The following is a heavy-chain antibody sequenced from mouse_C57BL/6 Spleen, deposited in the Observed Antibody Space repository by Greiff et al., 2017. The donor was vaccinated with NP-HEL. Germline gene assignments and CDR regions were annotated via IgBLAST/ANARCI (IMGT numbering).Heavy chain of an antibody. CDR2: ISSGSSTI. V-gene: IGHV5-17*01. Sequence: EVKVVESGGGLVKPGGSLKLSCAASGFTFSDYGMHWVRQAPEKGLEWVAYISSGSSTIYYADTVKGRFTISRDNAKNTLFLQMTSLRSEDTAMYYSARPHYDGDAMDYWGQGTSVTVSS. CDR3: ARPHYDGDAMDY. CDR1: GFTFSDYG. D-gene: IGHD1-2*01. J-gene: IGHJ4*01.